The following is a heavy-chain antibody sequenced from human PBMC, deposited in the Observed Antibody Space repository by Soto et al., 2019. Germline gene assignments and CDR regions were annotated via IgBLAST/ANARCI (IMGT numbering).Heavy chain of an antibody. J-gene: IGHJ3*02. CDR3: ARDSGYDYGDVYYYYAFDI. Sequence: SETLSLTCTVSGGSICSYYWSWIRQPPGKGLEWIGYIYYSGSTNYNPSLKSRVTISVDTSKNQFSLKLSSVTAADTAVYYCARDSGYDYGDVYYYYAFDIWGQGTMVTVSS. CDR1: GGSICSYY. D-gene: IGHD5-12*01. CDR2: IYYSGST. V-gene: IGHV4-59*01.